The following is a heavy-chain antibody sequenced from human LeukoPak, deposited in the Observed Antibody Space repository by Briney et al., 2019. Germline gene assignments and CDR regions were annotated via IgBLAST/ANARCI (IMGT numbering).Heavy chain of an antibody. CDR3: ARRYYYGSGTYTTHFDY. D-gene: IGHD3-10*01. V-gene: IGHV4-4*02. J-gene: IGHJ4*02. Sequence: WXXXIYHSGSTNYNPSHKSRVTISVDKSKNQFSLKLSSVTAADTAVYYCARRYYYGSGTYTTHFDYWGQGTLVTVSS. CDR2: IYHSGST.